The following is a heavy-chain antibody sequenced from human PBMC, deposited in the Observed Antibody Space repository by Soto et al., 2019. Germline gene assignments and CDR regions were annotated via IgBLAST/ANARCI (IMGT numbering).Heavy chain of an antibody. CDR1: GGSISSSNW. V-gene: IGHV4-4*02. CDR2: IYHSGST. J-gene: IGHJ6*02. Sequence: SETLSLTCAVSGGSISSSNWWSWVRQPPGKGLEWIGEIYHSGSTNYNPSLKSRVTISVDKSKNQFSLKLSSVTAADTAVYYCARVGYSGYDYGMDVWGQGTTVTVSS. CDR3: ARVGYSGYDYGMDV. D-gene: IGHD5-12*01.